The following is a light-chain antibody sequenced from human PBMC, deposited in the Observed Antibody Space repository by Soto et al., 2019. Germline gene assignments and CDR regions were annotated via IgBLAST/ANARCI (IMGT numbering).Light chain of an antibody. CDR1: SSDVGAYNY. V-gene: IGLV2-11*01. Sequence: QSVLAQPRSVSSSPGQSVTISCTGTSSDVGAYNYVSWYQQHPGKAPRLMIYDVTRRPSGVPDRFSGSKSGSTASLTISGLQAEDEADYYCCSNAGSYTFVFGAGTKVTVL. CDR3: CSNAGSYTFV. J-gene: IGLJ1*01. CDR2: DVT.